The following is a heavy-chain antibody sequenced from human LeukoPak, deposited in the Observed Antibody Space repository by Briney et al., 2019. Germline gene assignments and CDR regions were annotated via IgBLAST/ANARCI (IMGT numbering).Heavy chain of an antibody. CDR2: ISSSRSYI. Sequence: AGGSLRLSCAASGFTFSSYTMNWVRQAPGKGLEWVSSISSSRSYIYYADSVKGRFTISRDNAKNPLYLQMNSLRAEDTAVYYCARGGIVGSGYYYFDYWGQGTLVTVSS. CDR1: GFTFSSYT. CDR3: ARGGIVGSGYYYFDY. V-gene: IGHV3-21*01. D-gene: IGHD3-22*01. J-gene: IGHJ4*02.